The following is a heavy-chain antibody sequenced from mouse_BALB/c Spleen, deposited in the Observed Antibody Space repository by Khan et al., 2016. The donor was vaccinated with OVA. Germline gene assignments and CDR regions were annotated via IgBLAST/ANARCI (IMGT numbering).Heavy chain of an antibody. CDR2: IWGDGST. J-gene: IGHJ4*01. V-gene: IGHV2-3*01. CDR1: GFSLTTYG. CDR3: AKPIHGTLYAMDY. Sequence: QVQLKESGPGLVAPSQSLSITCTVSGFSLTTYGVSWVRQPPGKGLEWLGVIWGDGSTNYHSALIYRLTISKDKSKRQVFLKLNSLQTDDTGTDYCAKPIHGTLYAMDYWGQGTSVTVSS. D-gene: IGHD2-1*01.